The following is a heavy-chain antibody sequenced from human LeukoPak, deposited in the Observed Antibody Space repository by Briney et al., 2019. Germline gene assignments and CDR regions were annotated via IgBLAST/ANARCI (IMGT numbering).Heavy chain of an antibody. CDR3: ARSTYYDSSGYYSIWFDP. J-gene: IGHJ5*02. Sequence: GESLKISCKGSGYSFTSYWIGWVRQMPGKGLEWMGIIYPGDSDTRYSPSFQGRVTISADKSISTAYLQWSSLKASDTAMYYCARSTYYDSSGYYSIWFDPWGQGTLVTVSS. CDR2: IYPGDSDT. V-gene: IGHV5-51*01. D-gene: IGHD3-22*01. CDR1: GYSFTSYW.